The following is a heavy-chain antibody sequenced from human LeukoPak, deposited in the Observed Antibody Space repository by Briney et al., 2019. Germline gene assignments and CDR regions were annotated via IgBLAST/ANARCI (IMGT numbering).Heavy chain of an antibody. J-gene: IGHJ4*02. CDR2: INWNGGST. CDR3: ARERSYYGSGSYYFDY. V-gene: IGHV3-20*04. D-gene: IGHD3-10*01. Sequence: GGPLRLSCAASGFTFDDYGMSWVRQAPGKGLEWVSGINWNGGSTGYADSVKGRFTISRDNAKNSLYLQMNSLRAEDTALYYCARERSYYGSGSYYFDYWGQGTLVTVSS. CDR1: GFTFDDYG.